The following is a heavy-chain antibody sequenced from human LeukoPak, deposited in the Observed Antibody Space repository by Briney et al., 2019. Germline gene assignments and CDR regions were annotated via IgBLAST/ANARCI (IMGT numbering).Heavy chain of an antibody. V-gene: IGHV4-34*01. CDR2: INHSGST. J-gene: IGHJ4*02. Sequence: SETLSLTCAVYGGSLSGYYWSWIRQPPGEGLEWIGEINHSGSTNYNPSLKSRVTISVDTSKNQFSLKLSSVTAADTAVYYCARGLWSPVLDYWGQGTLVTVSS. CDR3: ARGLWSPVLDY. CDR1: GGSLSGYY. D-gene: IGHD3-10*01.